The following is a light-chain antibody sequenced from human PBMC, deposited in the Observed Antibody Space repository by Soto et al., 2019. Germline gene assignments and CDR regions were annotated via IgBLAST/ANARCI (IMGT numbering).Light chain of an antibody. CDR1: QSVRSN. Sequence: EIGMKQSPATLSVSPGERATLSCRASQSVRSNLAWYQQKPGQAPRLVIYAASTRATGIPDRFSGSVSGTEFTLTISSLQSEDFAVYYCQQYNEWPPFTFGQGTRLENK. CDR3: QQYNEWPPFT. CDR2: AAS. V-gene: IGKV3-15*01. J-gene: IGKJ5*01.